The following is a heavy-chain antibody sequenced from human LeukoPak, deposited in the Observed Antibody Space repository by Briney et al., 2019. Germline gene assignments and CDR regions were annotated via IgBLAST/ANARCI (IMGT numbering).Heavy chain of an antibody. Sequence: GGSLRLSCAASGFTFSSYWMSWVRQAPGKGLEWVANIKQDGSEKYYVDSVKGRFTISRDNAKNSLYLQMNSLRAEDTAVYYCAREPGYSSGWYVGWFDPWGQGTLVTVSS. CDR1: GFTFSSYW. CDR3: AREPGYSSGWYVGWFDP. J-gene: IGHJ5*02. V-gene: IGHV3-7*01. D-gene: IGHD6-19*01. CDR2: IKQDGSEK.